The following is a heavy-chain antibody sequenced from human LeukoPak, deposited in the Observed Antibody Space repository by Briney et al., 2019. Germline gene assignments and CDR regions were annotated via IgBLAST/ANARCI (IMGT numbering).Heavy chain of an antibody. CDR2: IWYDGSNK. CDR3: ARDHPAYYYYYMDV. CDR1: GFTFNNYG. D-gene: IGHD2-2*01. V-gene: IGHV3-33*01. Sequence: PGRSLRLSCAASGFTFNNYGMHWVRQAPGKGLEWVAVIWYDGSNKYYADSVKGRFTIPRDNSKNTLYLQMSSLRAEDTAVYYCARDHPAYYYYYMDVWGKGTTVTVSS. J-gene: IGHJ6*03.